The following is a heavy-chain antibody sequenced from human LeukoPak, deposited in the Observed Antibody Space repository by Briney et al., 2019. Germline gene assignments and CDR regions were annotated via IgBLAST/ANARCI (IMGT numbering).Heavy chain of an antibody. V-gene: IGHV1-2*02. CDR1: GYTFTGYY. CDR2: INPNGGGT. CDR3: ARVFGATRDFWSGYNVGVAFDI. Sequence: ASVKVSCKASGYTFTGYYMHWVRQAPGQELEWMGWINPNGGGTNYAQKFQGRVTMTRDTSISTAYMELSRLRSDDTAVYYCARVFGATRDFWSGYNVGVAFDIWGQGTMVTVSS. D-gene: IGHD3-3*01. J-gene: IGHJ3*02.